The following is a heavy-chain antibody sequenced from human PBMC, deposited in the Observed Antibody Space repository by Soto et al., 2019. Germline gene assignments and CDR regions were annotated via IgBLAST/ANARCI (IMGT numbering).Heavy chain of an antibody. V-gene: IGHV1-69*01. Sequence: HVQLVQSGAEVKKPWSSVKVSCKASGGTFSSYAISWVRQAPGQGLEWMGGIIPIFGTANYAQKFQGRVTITADESTSTAYMELSSLRSEDTAVYYCAGGEEGYCSGGSRYFNWFDPWGQGTLVTVSS. J-gene: IGHJ5*02. CDR2: IIPIFGTA. CDR1: GGTFSSYA. CDR3: AGGEEGYCSGGSRYFNWFDP. D-gene: IGHD2-15*01.